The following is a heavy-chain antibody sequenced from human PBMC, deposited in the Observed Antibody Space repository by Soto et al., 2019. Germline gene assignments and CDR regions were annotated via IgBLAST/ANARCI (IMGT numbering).Heavy chain of an antibody. D-gene: IGHD3-10*01. Sequence: QAQLQQWGAGLLKPSETLSLTCAVYGGSFSGYQWSWIRQTPGNGLEWIGEINDSKNITYHPSLKNRLPILKDTPKKQISLKLSAVTAADTAVDYCPRGLILWFGDLSRRGGYHYSMGVWGKGTTVTVSS. CDR2: INDSKNI. CDR1: GGSFSGYQ. J-gene: IGHJ6*03. CDR3: PRGLILWFGDLSRRGGYHYSMGV. V-gene: IGHV4-34*01.